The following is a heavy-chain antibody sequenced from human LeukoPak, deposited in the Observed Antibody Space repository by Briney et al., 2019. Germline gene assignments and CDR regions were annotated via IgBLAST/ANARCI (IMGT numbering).Heavy chain of an antibody. D-gene: IGHD3-9*01. CDR2: MSGSGGST. J-gene: IGHJ4*02. V-gene: IGHV3-23*01. CDR1: GFTFSSYA. CDR3: ARTYYDILTGYNPYFDY. Sequence: PGGSLRHSCAASGFTFSSYAMSWVRQAPGKGLEWVSTMSGSGGSTYYADSVKGRFTISRDNSKNFLYLQMNSLRAEDTAVYYCARTYYDILTGYNPYFDYWGQGILVTVSS.